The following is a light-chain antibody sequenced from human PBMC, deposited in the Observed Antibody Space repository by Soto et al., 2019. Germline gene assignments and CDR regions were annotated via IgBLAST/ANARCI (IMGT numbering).Light chain of an antibody. CDR1: SSDIGAYDY. V-gene: IGLV2-14*01. CDR2: EVN. J-gene: IGLJ1*01. Sequence: QSALTQPASLSGSPGQSITISCTGTSSDIGAYDYVSWFQQHPGKAPKLMISEVNNRPSGVSNRFSGSKSCNTASLTISGLQAEDEAEYYCSSYTNINTRACVFGTGTKVTVL. CDR3: SSYTNINTRACV.